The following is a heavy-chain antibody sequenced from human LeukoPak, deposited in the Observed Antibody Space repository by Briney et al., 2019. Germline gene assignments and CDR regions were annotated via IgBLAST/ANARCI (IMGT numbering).Heavy chain of an antibody. CDR1: GFTFSSYS. CDR2: ISSSSSYI. J-gene: IGHJ4*02. CDR3: AREQRYVDQDY. Sequence: GGSLRLSCAASGFTFSSYSMNWVRHAPGKGLEWVSSISSSSSYIYYADSVKGRFTISRDNAKNSLYLQMNSLTAEDTAVYYCAREQRYVDQDYWGQGTLVTVSS. V-gene: IGHV3-21*01. D-gene: IGHD3-16*01.